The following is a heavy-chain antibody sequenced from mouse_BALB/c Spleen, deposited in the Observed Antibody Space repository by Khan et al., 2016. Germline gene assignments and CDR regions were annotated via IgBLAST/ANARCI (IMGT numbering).Heavy chain of an antibody. D-gene: IGHD2-3*01. CDR1: GYSITSGYY. CDR3: ARDDGYPDY. J-gene: IGHJ2*01. Sequence: EVQLQESGPGLVKPSQSLSLTCSVTGYSITSGYYWNWIRQFPGNKLEWMGYISYDGNNNYNPSLKNRISITRDTSKNQFCLKLNSVTSEDTATYYSARDDGYPDYWGQGTTLTVSS. CDR2: ISYDGNN. V-gene: IGHV3-6*02.